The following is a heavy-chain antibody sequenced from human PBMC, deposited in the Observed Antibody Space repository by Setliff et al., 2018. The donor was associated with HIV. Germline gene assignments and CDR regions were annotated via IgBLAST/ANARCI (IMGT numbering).Heavy chain of an antibody. D-gene: IGHD6-19*01. CDR2: IRQDGSEK. V-gene: IGHV3-7*01. CDR1: GFIFSSSW. J-gene: IGHJ6*03. Sequence: GGSLRLSCAASGFIFSSSWMSWVRQAQGKGLEWLTNIRQDGSEKYYVDSVKGRFTISRDNAKNSLYLQMNSRRAEDTAVYYCARDQQWLVRYYYYYYMDVWGKGTTVTVSS. CDR3: ARDQQWLVRYYYYYYMDV.